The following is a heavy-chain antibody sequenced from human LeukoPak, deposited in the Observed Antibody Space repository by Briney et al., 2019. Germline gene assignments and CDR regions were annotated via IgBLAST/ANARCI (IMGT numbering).Heavy chain of an antibody. Sequence: GGSLRLSCAASGFTFSSHWMHWVRQAPEKGLVGVSHINADGSATYYAASVKGRFTISRDNARNTLYLQMHSLTAEDTGVYYCVRGALRDCSYTSCTRGDWFDPWGQGTLVTVSS. V-gene: IGHV3-74*01. CDR2: INADGSAT. J-gene: IGHJ5*02. CDR3: VRGALRDCSYTSCTRGDWFDP. CDR1: GFTFSSHW. D-gene: IGHD2-2*01.